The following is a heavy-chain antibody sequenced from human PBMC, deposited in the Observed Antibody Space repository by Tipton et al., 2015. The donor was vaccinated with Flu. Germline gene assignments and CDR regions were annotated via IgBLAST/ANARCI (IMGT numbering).Heavy chain of an antibody. CDR1: GFTFGSYW. CDR2: IKQDGSEK. J-gene: IGHJ4*02. Sequence: GSLRLSCAASGFTFGSYWMSWVRQAPGKGLEWVANIKQDGSEKYYVDSVKGRFTISRDNAKNSLYLQMNSLRAEDTAVYYCARDDYYDSSGYSDYWGQGTLVTVSS. D-gene: IGHD3-22*01. CDR3: ARDDYYDSSGYSDY. V-gene: IGHV3-7*01.